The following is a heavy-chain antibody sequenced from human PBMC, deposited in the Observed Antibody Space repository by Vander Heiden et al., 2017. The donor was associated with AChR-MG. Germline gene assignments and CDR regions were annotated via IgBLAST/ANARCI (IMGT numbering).Heavy chain of an antibody. J-gene: IGHJ3*01. CDR2: MNTNSGHT. CDR1: GYTFIDYD. D-gene: IGHD2-15*01. Sequence: QVQLVQSGAEVKKPGASVKVSCKASGYTFIDYDINWVRQATGQGLEWMGRMNTNSGHTVYAQKFQDRVTMTRDTAISTAYMELSSLRFEDTAVYYCARGIVVPFWGQGTKVTVSS. CDR3: ARGIVVPF. V-gene: IGHV1-8*01.